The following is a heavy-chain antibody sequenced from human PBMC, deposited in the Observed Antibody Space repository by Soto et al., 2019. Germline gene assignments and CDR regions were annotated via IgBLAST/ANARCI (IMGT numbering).Heavy chain of an antibody. Sequence: EEQLVESGGGLVQPGGYLRLSCAASGFTFSTYARSWVRQAPGKGLEWVSGISGSGDDTYYAESVKGRFTISRDNSKKPLYVQMNSLRAEATAIYYCAKPWGGYSSGWSGLCYMGVWGKGTTVTVSS. CDR2: ISGSGDDT. CDR1: GFTFSTYA. D-gene: IGHD6-13*01. J-gene: IGHJ6*03. CDR3: AKPWGGYSSGWSGLCYMGV. V-gene: IGHV3-23*04.